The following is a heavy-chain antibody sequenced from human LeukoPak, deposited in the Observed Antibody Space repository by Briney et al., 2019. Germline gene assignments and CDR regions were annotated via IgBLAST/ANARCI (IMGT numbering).Heavy chain of an antibody. D-gene: IGHD4-11*01. CDR3: ARDAHRGFDYSNSLEH. CDR2: IWSDATNQ. Sequence: GGSLRLSREASGFTFSHYGMHWVRQAPGKGLEWVAVIWSDATNQYYAGSVKGRFTISRDNFKNTVSLQVNSLRAEDTAIYYCARDAHRGFDYSNSLEHWGQGTLVTVPS. CDR1: GFTFSHYG. V-gene: IGHV3-33*01. J-gene: IGHJ4*02.